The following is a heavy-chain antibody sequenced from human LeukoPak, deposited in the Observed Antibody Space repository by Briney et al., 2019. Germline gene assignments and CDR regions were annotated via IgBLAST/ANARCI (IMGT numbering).Heavy chain of an antibody. V-gene: IGHV1-69*13. Sequence: PSASVKVSCKASGYTFTSYGISWVRQAPGQGLEWMGGIIPIFGTANYAQKFQGRVTITADESTSTAYMELSSLRSEDTAVYYCARARIVVVTAIPSAFDIWGQGTMVTVSS. CDR1: GYTFTSYG. D-gene: IGHD2-21*02. CDR2: IIPIFGTA. J-gene: IGHJ3*02. CDR3: ARARIVVVTAIPSAFDI.